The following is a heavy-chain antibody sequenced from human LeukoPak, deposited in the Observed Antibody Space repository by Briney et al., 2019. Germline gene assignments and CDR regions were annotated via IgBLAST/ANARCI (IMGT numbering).Heavy chain of an antibody. V-gene: IGHV4-39*01. CDR3: ARLTALAGHRGAFDI. D-gene: IGHD6-19*01. Sequence: KSSETLSLTCNVSGGSIGGHTFYWDWIRQPPGKGLEWIATIYYNGNTFYNPSLKSRVAISIDTSKSQFSLHLSSVTAADTAIYYCARLTALAGHRGAFDIWGPGTMVTVSS. CDR2: IYYNGNT. J-gene: IGHJ3*02. CDR1: GGSIGGHTFY.